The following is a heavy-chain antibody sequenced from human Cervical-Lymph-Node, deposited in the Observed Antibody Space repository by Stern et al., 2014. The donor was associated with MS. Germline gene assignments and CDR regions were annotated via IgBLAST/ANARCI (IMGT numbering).Heavy chain of an antibody. CDR3: TRDRWDRIFDY. D-gene: IGHD1-26*01. Sequence: QVQLVESGAEVKKPGASVKVSCKASGYTFTSYGISWVRQAPGQGLEWMGWIAAYNYKTDYAQKFQGRVTVTTDISTSTTFMELRSLRSDDTAVYYCTRDRWDRIFDYWGQGTLVTVSS. V-gene: IGHV1-18*01. CDR1: GYTFTSYG. J-gene: IGHJ4*02. CDR2: IAAYNYKT.